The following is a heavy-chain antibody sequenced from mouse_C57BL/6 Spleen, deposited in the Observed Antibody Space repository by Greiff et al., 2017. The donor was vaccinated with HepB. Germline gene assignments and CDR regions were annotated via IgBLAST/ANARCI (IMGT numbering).Heavy chain of an antibody. CDR2: IDPANGNT. V-gene: IGHV14-3*01. CDR3: APLSYGTPEFAY. Sequence: VHVKQSVAELVRPGASVKLSCTASGFNIKNTYMHWVKQRPEQGLEWIGRIDPANGNTKYAPKFQGKATITADTSSNTAYLQLSSLTSEDTAIYYCAPLSYGTPEFAYWGQGTLVTVSA. J-gene: IGHJ3*01. D-gene: IGHD1-1*01. CDR1: GFNIKNTY.